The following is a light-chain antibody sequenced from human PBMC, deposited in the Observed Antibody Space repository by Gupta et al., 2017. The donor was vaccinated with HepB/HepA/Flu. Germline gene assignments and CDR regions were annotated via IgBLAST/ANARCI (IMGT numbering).Light chain of an antibody. Sequence: EIVLTQSPGTVSLSPGEGATLSFRSSRTVTNNYLAWYLQKPGQAPRLLIYGASNRATGIPDRCSGSGSGTAFTLTISGLEHEDVAVYFCQQYANSPTFGQGTRVDIK. J-gene: IGKJ1*01. V-gene: IGKV3-20*01. CDR2: GAS. CDR3: QQYANSPT. CDR1: RTVTNNY.